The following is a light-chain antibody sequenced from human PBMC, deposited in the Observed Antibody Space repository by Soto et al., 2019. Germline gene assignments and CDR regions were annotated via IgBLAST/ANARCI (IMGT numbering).Light chain of an antibody. CDR2: GAS. CDR3: QQRSNWPPIT. J-gene: IGKJ5*01. Sequence: IVLTQSPDTLSFSPGERATLSCRASQSVGTRLAWYQHKTGQAPSLLMSGASSRATGIPDRFSGSGSETDFTLTISSLEPEDFAVYYCQQRSNWPPITFGQGTRLEIK. CDR1: QSVGTR. V-gene: IGKV3-11*01.